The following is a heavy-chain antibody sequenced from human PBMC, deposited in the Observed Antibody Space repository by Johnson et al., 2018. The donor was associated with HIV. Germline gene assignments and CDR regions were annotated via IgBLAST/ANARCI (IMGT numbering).Heavy chain of an antibody. Sequence: VQLVESGGGLVQPGGSLRLSCAVSGFTFSNYWMHWVRQAPGKGLVWVSRVNNDGGDTIYADSVKGRFPISRDNAKNTLYLQMNSLRAEDTAVYYCAKLPGSGYYLDAFDMWGQGTMVTVSS. D-gene: IGHD3-22*01. CDR2: VNNDGGDT. J-gene: IGHJ3*02. V-gene: IGHV3-74*02. CDR1: GFTFSNYW. CDR3: AKLPGSGYYLDAFDM.